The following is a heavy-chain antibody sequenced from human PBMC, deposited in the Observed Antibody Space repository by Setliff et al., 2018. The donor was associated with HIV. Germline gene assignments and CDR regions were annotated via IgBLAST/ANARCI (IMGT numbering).Heavy chain of an antibody. D-gene: IGHD2-21*02. CDR3: SRAIVAVTAIDHYYYGMDV. CDR2: IYYSGNT. V-gene: IGHV4-39*07. J-gene: IGHJ6*02. CDR1: GGSISSSGYY. Sequence: PSETLSLTCSVSGGSISSSGYYWAWIRQPPGKGLEWIGSIYYSGNTYYNPSVKSRVTISVDTFNNQFSLRLSSVTAADTAVYYCSRAIVAVTAIDHYYYGMDVWGQGTTVTVS.